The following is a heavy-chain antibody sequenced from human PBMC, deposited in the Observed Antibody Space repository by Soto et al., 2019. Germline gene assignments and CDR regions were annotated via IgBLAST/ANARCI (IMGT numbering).Heavy chain of an antibody. D-gene: IGHD4-17*01. J-gene: IGHJ4*02. CDR2: IYYSGST. CDR1: GGSISSGGYY. V-gene: IGHV4-31*03. CDR3: ARAPPPGDYPDY. Sequence: SETLSLTCTVSGGSISSGGYYWSWIRQHPGKGLEWIGYIYYSGSTYYNPSLKSRVTISVDTSKNQFSLKLSSVTAADTAVYYCARAPPPGDYPDYWGQGTLVTVSS.